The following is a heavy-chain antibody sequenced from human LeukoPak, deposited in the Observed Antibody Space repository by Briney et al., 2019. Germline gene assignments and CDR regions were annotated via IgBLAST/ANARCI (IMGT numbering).Heavy chain of an antibody. CDR2: ISGSGGST. J-gene: IGHJ3*02. V-gene: IGHV3-23*01. CDR1: GFTFSGYA. D-gene: IGHD3-22*01. CDR3: ANHRGSSGYYYAFDI. Sequence: GGSLRLSRAASGFTFSGYAMSWVRQAPGKGLEWVSAISGSGGSTYYADSVKGRFTISRDNSKNTLYPQMNSLRAEDTAVYYCANHRGSSGYYYAFDIWGQGTMVTVSS.